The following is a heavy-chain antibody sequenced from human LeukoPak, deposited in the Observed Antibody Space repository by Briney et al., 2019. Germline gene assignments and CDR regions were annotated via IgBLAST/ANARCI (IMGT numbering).Heavy chain of an antibody. CDR2: INAGNGNT. J-gene: IGHJ4*02. V-gene: IGHV1-3*01. D-gene: IGHD3-22*01. Sequence: GASVKVSCKASGYTFTNYAIHWVRQAPGQRLEWMGWINAGNGNTKYSQKFQARVTITTDTSTSTVYMELSSLRSEDTAVYYCASGLPRNYYDSSGPYDYWGQGTLVTVSS. CDR1: GYTFTNYA. CDR3: ASGLPRNYYDSSGPYDY.